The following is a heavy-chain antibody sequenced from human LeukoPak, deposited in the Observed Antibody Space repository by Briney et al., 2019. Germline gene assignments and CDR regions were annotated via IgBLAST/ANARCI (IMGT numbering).Heavy chain of an antibody. CDR2: ISYDGSNK. J-gene: IGHJ4*02. CDR1: GFTFSSYG. CDR3: AKDSSSWYSSVYFDY. V-gene: IGHV3-30*18. Sequence: GRSLRLSCAASGFTFSSYGMHWVRQAPGKGPEWVAVISYDGSNKYYADSVKGRFTISRDNSKNTLYLQMNSLRAEDTAVYYCAKDSSSWYSSVYFDYWGQGTLVTVSS. D-gene: IGHD6-13*01.